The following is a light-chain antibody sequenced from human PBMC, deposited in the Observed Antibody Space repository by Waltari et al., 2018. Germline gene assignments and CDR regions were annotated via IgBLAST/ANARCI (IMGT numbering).Light chain of an antibody. Sequence: QSALTQPASVSGSPGQPITISCTGTSSDVGGYNYVAWYQQHPANAPKLMIYEVSNRPSGVSNRFSGSKSGNTASLTISGLQAEDEADYYCSSYTSSSTLVFGGGTKLTVL. V-gene: IGLV2-14*01. CDR3: SSYTSSSTLV. CDR2: EVS. J-gene: IGLJ2*01. CDR1: SSDVGGYNY.